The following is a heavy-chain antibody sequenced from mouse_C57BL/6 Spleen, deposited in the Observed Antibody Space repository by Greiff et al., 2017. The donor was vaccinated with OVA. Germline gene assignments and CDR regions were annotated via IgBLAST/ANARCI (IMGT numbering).Heavy chain of an antibody. D-gene: IGHD1-3*01. J-gene: IGHJ1*03. CDR2: IHPNSGST. Sequence: QVQLQQPGAELVKPGASVKLSCKASGYTFTSYWMHWVKQRPGQGLEWIGMIHPNSGSTNYNEKFKSKATLTVDKSSSTAYMQLSSLTYEYSAVYYCARAGSKGWYFDDWGTGTTVTVSS. CDR1: GYTFTSYW. CDR3: ARAGSKGWYFDD. V-gene: IGHV1-64*01.